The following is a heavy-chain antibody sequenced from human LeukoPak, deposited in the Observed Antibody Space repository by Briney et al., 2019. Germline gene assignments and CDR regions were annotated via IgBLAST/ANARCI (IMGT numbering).Heavy chain of an antibody. CDR3: ARDSGGYYYGSGPFQH. CDR1: GDITHY. CDR2: IYYSGST. J-gene: IGHJ1*01. D-gene: IGHD3-10*01. V-gene: IGHV4-39*07. Sequence: SETLSLTCIVSGDITHYWGWIRQPPGKGLEWIGSIYYSGSTYYNPSLKSRVTISVDTSKNQFSLKLSSVTAADTAVYYCARDSGGYYYGSGPFQHWGQGTLVTVSS.